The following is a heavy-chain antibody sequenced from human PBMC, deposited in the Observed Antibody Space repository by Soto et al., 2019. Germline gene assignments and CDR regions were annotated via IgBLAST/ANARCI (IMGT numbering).Heavy chain of an antibody. Sequence: SETLSLTCIVSGDSVTSGSCYWTWLRQPPGKGLEWIGYISYTGRTKYNPSLQSRVTISVDTSKNDFSLNLSSVTAADTAVYFCARDWGLLPHYVMNVGGQGTT. J-gene: IGHJ6*02. CDR2: ISYTGRT. CDR1: GDSVTSGSCY. CDR3: ARDWGLLPHYVMNV. V-gene: IGHV4-61*03. D-gene: IGHD7-27*01.